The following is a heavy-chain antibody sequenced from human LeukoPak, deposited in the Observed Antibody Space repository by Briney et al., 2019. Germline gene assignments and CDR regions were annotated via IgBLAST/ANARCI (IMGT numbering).Heavy chain of an antibody. CDR1: GGSISSSSYY. D-gene: IGHD6-19*01. V-gene: IGHV4-39*01. J-gene: IGHJ4*02. CDR3: AKTFSSGWYYFDY. CDR2: IYYSGST. Sequence: SETLSLTCTVSGGSISSSSYYWGWIRQPPGKGLEWIGSIYYSGSTYYTPSLRSRVTISVDTSKNQFSLRLSSVTAADTAVYYCAKTFSSGWYYFDYWGQGTLVTVSS.